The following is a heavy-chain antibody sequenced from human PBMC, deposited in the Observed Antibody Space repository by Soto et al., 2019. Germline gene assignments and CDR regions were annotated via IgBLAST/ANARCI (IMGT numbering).Heavy chain of an antibody. CDR3: AVYYYDSSGYYPTPGY. CDR1: GFTFSSYS. CDR2: ISSSSSYI. J-gene: IGHJ4*02. V-gene: IGHV3-21*01. D-gene: IGHD3-22*01. Sequence: GGSLRLSCAASGFTFSSYSMNWVRQAPGKGLEWVSSISSSSSYIYYADSVKGRFTISRDNAKNSLYLQMNSLRAEASAVYYCAVYYYDSSGYYPTPGYWGQGTLVTVSS.